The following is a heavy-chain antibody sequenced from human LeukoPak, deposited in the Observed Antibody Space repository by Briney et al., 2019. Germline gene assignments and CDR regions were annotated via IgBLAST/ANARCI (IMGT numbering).Heavy chain of an antibody. CDR1: GGTFSSYA. CDR2: IIPIFGTA. Sequence: ASVKVSCKASGGTFSSYAISWVRQAPGQGLEWMGGIIPIFGTANYAQKFQGRVTITTDESTSTAYMELSSLRSEDTAVYYCARDRYCSSTSCPPYYYYMDVWGKGTTVTVSS. CDR3: ARDRYCSSTSCPPYYYYMDV. D-gene: IGHD2-2*01. J-gene: IGHJ6*03. V-gene: IGHV1-69*05.